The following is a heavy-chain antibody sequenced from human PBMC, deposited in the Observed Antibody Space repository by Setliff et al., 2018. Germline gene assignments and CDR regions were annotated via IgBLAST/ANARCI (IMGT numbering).Heavy chain of an antibody. CDR3: ARHRAEDYYGSGTIIWGWFDP. CDR2: IYHSGST. Sequence: SETLSLTCAVSGYSISSGYYWGWIRQPPGKGLEWIGSIYHSGSTYYNPSLKSRVTISVDTSKNQFSLKLSSVTAADTAVYYCARHRAEDYYGSGTIIWGWFDPWGQGTLVTVS. J-gene: IGHJ5*02. D-gene: IGHD3-10*01. V-gene: IGHV4-38-2*01. CDR1: GYSISSGYY.